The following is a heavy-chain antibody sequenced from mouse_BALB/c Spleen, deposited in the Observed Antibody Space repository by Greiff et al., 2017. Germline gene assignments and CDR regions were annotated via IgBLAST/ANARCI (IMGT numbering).Heavy chain of an antibody. J-gene: IGHJ1*01. CDR3: TRGNGPWYFDV. V-gene: IGHV1-5*01. Sequence: EVQLQQSGTVLARPGASVKMSCKASGYTFTSYWMHWVKQRPGQGLEWIGAIYPGNSDTSYNQKFKGKAKLTAVTSTSTAYMELSSLTNEDSAVYYCTRGNGPWYFDVWGAGTTVTVSS. CDR2: IYPGNSDT. CDR1: GYTFTSYW.